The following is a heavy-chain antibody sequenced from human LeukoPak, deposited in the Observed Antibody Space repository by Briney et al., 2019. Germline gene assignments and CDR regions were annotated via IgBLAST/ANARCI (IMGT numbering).Heavy chain of an antibody. CDR3: ATASSGLFY. J-gene: IGHJ4*02. CDR2: IKRKTDGETT. D-gene: IGHD3-16*01. Sequence: PGGSLRLSCADSGLTFSNAWMRWVRQAPGEGLEWVGRIKRKTDGETTEYVAPVKGRFTISRDDSKNTLYLQMNSLKTEDTGVYYCATASSGLFYWGQGTLVTVSS. V-gene: IGHV3-15*01. CDR1: GLTFSNAW.